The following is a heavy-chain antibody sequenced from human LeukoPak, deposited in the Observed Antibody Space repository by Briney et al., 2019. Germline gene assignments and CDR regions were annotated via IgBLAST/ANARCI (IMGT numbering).Heavy chain of an antibody. D-gene: IGHD2-2*01. V-gene: IGHV1-69*04. J-gene: IGHJ6*02. CDR1: GGTFSSYA. CDR2: IIPILGIA. CDR3: ARDLLLGVVVVPAAPYYYGMDV. Sequence: SVKVSCKASGGTFSSYAISWVRQAPGQGLEWMGRIIPILGIANYAQKFQGRVTITADKSTSTAYMELSSLRSEDTAVYYCARDLLLGVVVVPAAPYYYGMDVWGQGTTVTVSS.